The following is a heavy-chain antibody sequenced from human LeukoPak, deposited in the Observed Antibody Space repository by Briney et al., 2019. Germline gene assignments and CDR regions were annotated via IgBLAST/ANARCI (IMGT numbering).Heavy chain of an antibody. D-gene: IGHD6-6*01. CDR3: ARESSSSTYNWFDP. CDR1: GYSISSDCY. V-gene: IGHV4-38-2*02. Sequence: PSETLSLTCIVSGYSISSDCYWGWIRQPPGKGLEWIGSVYHTGSTYYNPSLKSRVTISADTSKHQFSLKLSSVTAADTAVYYCARESSSSTYNWFDPWGQGTLVTVSS. J-gene: IGHJ5*02. CDR2: VYHTGST.